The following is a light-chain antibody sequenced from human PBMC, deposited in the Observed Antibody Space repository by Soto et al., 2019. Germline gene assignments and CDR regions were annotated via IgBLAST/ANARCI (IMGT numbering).Light chain of an antibody. J-gene: IGLJ1*01. CDR3: SSYTSTAAYV. CDR2: GVN. Sequence: QSALTQPASVSGSPGQSITISCTGTSSDVGGYDYVSWYQQHPGKAPKPMIYGVNNRPSGVSNRFSGSKSGNTASLTISGLQVEDEADYYCSSYTSTAAYVIGSGTKLTVL. V-gene: IGLV2-14*03. CDR1: SSDVGGYDY.